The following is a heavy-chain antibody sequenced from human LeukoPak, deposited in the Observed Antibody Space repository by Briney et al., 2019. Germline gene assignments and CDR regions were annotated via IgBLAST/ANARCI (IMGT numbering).Heavy chain of an antibody. V-gene: IGHV4-30-4*01. CDR2: IYYSGST. CDR3: ASSLTPGGAFDI. CDR1: GGSISSGDYY. Sequence: TSETLSLTCTVSGGSISSGDYYWSWIRQPPGKGLEWIGYIYYSGSTYYNPSLKSRVTISVDTSKNQFSLKLSSVTAADTAVYYCASSLTPGGAFDIWGQGTMVTVSS. J-gene: IGHJ3*02. D-gene: IGHD4-23*01.